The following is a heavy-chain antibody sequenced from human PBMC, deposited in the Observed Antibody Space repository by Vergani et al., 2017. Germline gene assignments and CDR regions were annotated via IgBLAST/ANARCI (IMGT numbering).Heavy chain of an antibody. J-gene: IGHJ2*01. Sequence: QVQLQESGPGLVKPSATLSLTCTVSGGSISSYYWSWIRQPPGKGLEWIGYIYYSGSTNYNPSLKSPVTISVDTSKNQFSLKLSSVTAADTAVYYCAGFPTTFYYYESSGYSPVEWYFDLWGRGTLVTVSS. CDR1: GGSISSYY. V-gene: IGHV4-59*01. D-gene: IGHD3-22*01. CDR2: IYYSGST. CDR3: AGFPTTFYYYESSGYSPVEWYFDL.